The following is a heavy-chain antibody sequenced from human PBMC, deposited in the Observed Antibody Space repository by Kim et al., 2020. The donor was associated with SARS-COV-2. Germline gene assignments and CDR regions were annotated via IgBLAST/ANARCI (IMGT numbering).Heavy chain of an antibody. Sequence: ASVKVSCKASGYTFTSYAMHWVRQAPGQRLEWMGWINAGNGNTKYSQKFQGRVTITRDTSASTAYMELSSLRSEDTAVYYCARDYCLGPYYRCSGYFDYWGQGTLVTVSS. V-gene: IGHV1-3*01. CDR3: ARDYCLGPYYRCSGYFDY. D-gene: IGHD2-15*01. J-gene: IGHJ4*02. CDR2: INAGNGNT. CDR1: GYTFTSYA.